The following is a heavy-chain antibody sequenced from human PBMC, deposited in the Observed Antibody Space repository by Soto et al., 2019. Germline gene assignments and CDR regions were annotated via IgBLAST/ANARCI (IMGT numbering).Heavy chain of an antibody. CDR2: IYYSGST. D-gene: IGHD3-10*01. Sequence: SETLSLTCTVSGGSMSSYYWSWVRQPPGKGLEWIGYIYYSGSTIYNPSLKSRVTISVDTSKNQFSLKLSSVTAADTAVYYCARYGSGSSVWFDPWGQGTLVTVSS. V-gene: IGHV4-59*01. J-gene: IGHJ5*02. CDR1: GGSMSSYY. CDR3: ARYGSGSSVWFDP.